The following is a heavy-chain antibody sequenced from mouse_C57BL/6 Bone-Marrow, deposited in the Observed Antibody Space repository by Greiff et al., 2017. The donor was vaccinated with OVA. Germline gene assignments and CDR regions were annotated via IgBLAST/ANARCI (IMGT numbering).Heavy chain of an antibody. V-gene: IGHV5-15*01. Sequence: EVMLVESGGGLVQPGGSLKLSCAASGFTFSDYGMAWVRQAPRKGPAWVAFISNLAYSIYYADTVTGRFTISRENAKNTLYLEMSSLRSEDTATYYCARNPYYYGSSLYAMDYWGQGTSVTVSS. CDR2: ISNLAYSI. CDR3: ARNPYYYGSSLYAMDY. J-gene: IGHJ4*01. D-gene: IGHD1-1*01. CDR1: GFTFSDYG.